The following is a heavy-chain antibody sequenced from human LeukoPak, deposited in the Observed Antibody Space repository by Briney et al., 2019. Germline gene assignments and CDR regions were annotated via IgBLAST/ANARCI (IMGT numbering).Heavy chain of an antibody. CDR2: ISAYNGNT. J-gene: IGHJ3*02. CDR3: ARDVAAMVRGVDI. V-gene: IGHV1-18*01. Sequence: GASVKVSCKASGYTFTSYGISWVRQAPGQGLEWMGWISAYNGNTNYAQKLQGRVTMTTDTSTSTACMELRSLRSDDTAVYYCARDVAAMVRGVDIWGQGTMVTVSS. CDR1: GYTFTSYG. D-gene: IGHD3-10*01.